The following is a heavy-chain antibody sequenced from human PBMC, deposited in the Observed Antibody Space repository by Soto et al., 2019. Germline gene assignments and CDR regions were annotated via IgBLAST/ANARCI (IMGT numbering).Heavy chain of an antibody. V-gene: IGHV4-61*01. J-gene: IGHJ1*01. CDR1: GGSVNSGSYY. Sequence: QVQLQESGPGLVKPSETLSLTCTVSGGSVNSGSYYWNWIRQPPGKALEWLGYVFYSGNSNYKPSVRSRVAISVDTSKNQFFLRLSSVTAADTAVYYCVRSYTLMVAALGEWGQGTLVNVSS. D-gene: IGHD3-16*01. CDR2: VFYSGNS. CDR3: VRSYTLMVAALGE.